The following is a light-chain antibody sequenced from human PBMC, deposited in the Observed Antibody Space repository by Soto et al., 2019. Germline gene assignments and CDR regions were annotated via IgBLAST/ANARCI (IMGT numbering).Light chain of an antibody. CDR1: QSISTY. CDR3: QRYNSYSRT. Sequence: DIQMTQSPSSLSASFGDRVTITCRASQSISTYLNWYQQKPGKAPKLLIYAASSLESGVPSRFTGSGSGTDFTLTISSLQPDDFATYYCQRYNSYSRTFGQGTKVDI. J-gene: IGKJ1*01. V-gene: IGKV1-39*01. CDR2: AAS.